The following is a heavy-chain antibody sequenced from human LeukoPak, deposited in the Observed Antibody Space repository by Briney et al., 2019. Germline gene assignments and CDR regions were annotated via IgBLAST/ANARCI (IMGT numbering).Heavy chain of an antibody. D-gene: IGHD3-16*01. CDR1: GYTFIDYY. CDR2: INPTSGAT. Sequence: GASVKVSCEASGYTFIDYYIHWVRQAPGQGLEWMGWINPTSGATNSAQKFHGRVTVTSDTSISTAYMELSGLRSDDTAIYYCARATNRGSPANAYVYWGQGTLVTVSS. V-gene: IGHV1-2*02. J-gene: IGHJ4*02. CDR3: ARATNRGSPANAYVY.